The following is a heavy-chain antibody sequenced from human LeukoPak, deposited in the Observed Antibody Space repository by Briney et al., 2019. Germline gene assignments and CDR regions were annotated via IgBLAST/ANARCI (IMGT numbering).Heavy chain of an antibody. D-gene: IGHD4-17*01. CDR3: ASLGYGDYRDAFDI. CDR2: IIPIFGTA. J-gene: IGHJ3*02. Sequence: ASVKVSCKASGGTFSSYAISWVRQAPGQGLEWMGGIIPIFGTANYAQKFQGRVTITADESTSTAYMELSGLRSEDTAVYYCASLGYGDYRDAFDIWGQGTMVTVSS. V-gene: IGHV1-69*13. CDR1: GGTFSSYA.